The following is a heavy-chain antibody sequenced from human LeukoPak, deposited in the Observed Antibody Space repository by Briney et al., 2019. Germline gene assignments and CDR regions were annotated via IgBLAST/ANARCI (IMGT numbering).Heavy chain of an antibody. V-gene: IGHV3-7*01. D-gene: IGHD1-26*01. J-gene: IGHJ4*02. Sequence: GGSLRLSCAASGFTFDTYWMTWVRQAPGGGLEWVANIKLDGGDTHYLDSVKGRFTISRDNAKNSLYLQMSSLRAEDTAVYYCATFRGHSAFCDYWGQGTLVTVSS. CDR3: ATFRGHSAFCDY. CDR1: GFTFDTYW. CDR2: IKLDGGDT.